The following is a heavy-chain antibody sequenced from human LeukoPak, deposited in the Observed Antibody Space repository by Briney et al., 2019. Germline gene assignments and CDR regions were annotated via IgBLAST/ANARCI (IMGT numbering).Heavy chain of an antibody. V-gene: IGHV3-30*02. CDR2: IQYDGSNK. D-gene: IGHD3-22*01. Sequence: GGSRRLSCAASGFTFSSYGMHWARQAPGKGLEWVAFIQYDGSNKYYADSVKGRFTISRDNSKNTLYLQMNSLRAEDTAVYYCARGRVDSSGYTYYYYGMDVWGQGTTVTVSS. J-gene: IGHJ6*02. CDR3: ARGRVDSSGYTYYYYGMDV. CDR1: GFTFSSYG.